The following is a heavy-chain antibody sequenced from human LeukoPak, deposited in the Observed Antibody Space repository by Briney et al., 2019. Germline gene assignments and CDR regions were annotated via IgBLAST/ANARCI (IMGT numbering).Heavy chain of an antibody. V-gene: IGHV4-34*01. CDR3: ARGIPIAAAGTEAFDI. J-gene: IGHJ3*02. Sequence: SETLSLTCAAYGGSFSGYYWSWIRQPPGKGLEWIGEINHSGSTNYNPSLKSRVTISVDTSKNQFSLKLSSVTAADTAVYYCARGIPIAAAGTEAFDIWGQGTMVTVSS. CDR1: GGSFSGYY. D-gene: IGHD6-13*01. CDR2: INHSGST.